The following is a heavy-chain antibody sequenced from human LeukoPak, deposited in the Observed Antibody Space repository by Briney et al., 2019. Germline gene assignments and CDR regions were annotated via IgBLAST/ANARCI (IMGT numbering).Heavy chain of an antibody. V-gene: IGHV3-21*01. CDR2: ITGSSSYI. D-gene: IGHD6-6*01. CDR1: GFTFSTYY. J-gene: IGHJ4*02. Sequence: GGSLRLSCAASGFTFSTYYMNWVRQAPGKGLEWVSFITGSSSYIYYTDSVKGLFTISRDNAKNSLFLQMNSLRDEDTAVYYCASGFSSSRYFEYWGQGTLVTVS. CDR3: ASGFSSSRYFEY.